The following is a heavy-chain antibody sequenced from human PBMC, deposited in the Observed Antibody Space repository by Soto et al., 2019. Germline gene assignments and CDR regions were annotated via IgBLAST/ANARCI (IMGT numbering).Heavy chain of an antibody. CDR3: AREGREEYCSGGSCYGYAFDI. Sequence: SVKVSCKASGGTFSSYTISWVRQAPGQGLEWMGRIIPILGIANYAQKFQGRVTITADKSTSTAYMELSSLRSEDTAVYYCAREGREEYCSGGSCYGYAFDIWGQGTMVTVSS. J-gene: IGHJ3*02. V-gene: IGHV1-69*04. CDR1: GGTFSSYT. D-gene: IGHD2-15*01. CDR2: IIPILGIA.